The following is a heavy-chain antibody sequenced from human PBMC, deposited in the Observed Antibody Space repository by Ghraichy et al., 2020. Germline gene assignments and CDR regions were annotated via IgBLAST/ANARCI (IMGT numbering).Heavy chain of an antibody. J-gene: IGHJ4*02. CDR1: GGSISSSNW. CDR3: AGVNWGLWLAFDY. D-gene: IGHD7-27*01. Sequence: SETLSLTCAVSGGSISSSNWWSWVRQPPGKGLEWIGEIYHSGSTNYNPSLKSRVTISVDKSKNQFSLKLSSVTAADTAVYYCAGVNWGLWLAFDYWGQGTLVTVSS. V-gene: IGHV4-4*02. CDR2: IYHSGST.